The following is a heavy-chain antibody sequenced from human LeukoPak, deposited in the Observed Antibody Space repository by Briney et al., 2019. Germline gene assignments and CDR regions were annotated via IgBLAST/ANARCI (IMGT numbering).Heavy chain of an antibody. CDR2: ISSSGSTI. J-gene: IGHJ4*02. D-gene: IGHD6-13*01. V-gene: IGHV3-48*03. CDR3: ARGRTWIAAAGLFDY. Sequence: GGSLRLSCAASGFTFSSYEMNWVRQAPGKGLEWVSYISSSGSTIYYADSVKGRFTISRDNAKNSLYLQMNSLRAEDTAVYYCARGRTWIAAAGLFDYWGQGTLVTVSS. CDR1: GFTFSSYE.